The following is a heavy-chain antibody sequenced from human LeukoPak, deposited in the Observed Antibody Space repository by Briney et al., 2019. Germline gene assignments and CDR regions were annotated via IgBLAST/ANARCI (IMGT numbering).Heavy chain of an antibody. CDR1: GYSISSGYY. D-gene: IGHD6-6*01. V-gene: IGHV4-38-2*02. CDR2: FYYSGST. CDR3: ARVWAALVRRYFDS. Sequence: SETLSLTCTVSGYSISSGYYWAWIRQPPGKGLEWIGSFYYSGSTYYNPSLRSRVTISVDTSKNQFSLKLSSVTAADTAVYYCARVWAALVRRYFDSWGQGTLVTVSS. J-gene: IGHJ4*02.